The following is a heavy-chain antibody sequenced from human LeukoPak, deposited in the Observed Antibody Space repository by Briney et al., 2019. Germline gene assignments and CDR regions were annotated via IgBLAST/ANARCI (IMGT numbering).Heavy chain of an antibody. V-gene: IGHV1-2*02. CDR2: INPNSGGT. CDR1: GYTFTGYY. J-gene: IGHJ4*02. CDR3: ARHQMRLRYFDWSHIGWGRSYFDY. D-gene: IGHD3-9*01. Sequence: GASVKVSCKASGYTFTGYYMHWVRQAPGQGLEWMGWINPNSGGTNYAQKFQGRVTMTRDTSISTAYMELSRLRSDDTAVYYCARHQMRLRYFDWSHIGWGRSYFDYWGQGTLVTVSS.